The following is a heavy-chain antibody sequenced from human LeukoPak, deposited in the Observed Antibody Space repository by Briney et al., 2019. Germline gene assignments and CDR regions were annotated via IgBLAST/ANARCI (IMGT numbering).Heavy chain of an antibody. V-gene: IGHV4-31*03. CDR1: GGSISSGGYY. D-gene: IGHD3-10*01. Sequence: SETLSLTCTVSGGSISSGGYYWSWIRQHPGKGLEWIGYIYYSGSTYYNPSLKSRVTISVDTSKNQFSLKLSSVTAADTAVYCCARERRKEYYGSGSYYNFFDYWGQGTLVTVSS. J-gene: IGHJ4*02. CDR3: ARERRKEYYGSGSYYNFFDY. CDR2: IYYSGST.